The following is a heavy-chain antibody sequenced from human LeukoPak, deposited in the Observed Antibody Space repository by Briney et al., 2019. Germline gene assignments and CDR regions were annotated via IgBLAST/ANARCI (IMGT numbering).Heavy chain of an antibody. CDR3: ARHPFGDYADY. Sequence: GESLKISCKASGYRFTNYWIGWVRQMPGKGLVWMGIIYPGDSDTRYSPSFQGQVTISADKSISTAYLQWSSLKASDTAMYYCARHPFGDYADYWGQGTLVTVSS. J-gene: IGHJ4*02. CDR1: GYRFTNYW. CDR2: IYPGDSDT. V-gene: IGHV5-51*01. D-gene: IGHD4-17*01.